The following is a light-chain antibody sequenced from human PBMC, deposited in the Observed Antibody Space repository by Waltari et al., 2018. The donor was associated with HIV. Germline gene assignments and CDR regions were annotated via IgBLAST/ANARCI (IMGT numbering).Light chain of an antibody. CDR2: DVT. Sequence: QSALTQPPSASGSPGQSVTIPCTGTRSDVGGYNYVSWYQQHPGKAPKLLMYDVTKRPSGVPDRFSGSKSGNTASLTVSGLQAEDEADYYCNSYEGNNKGVFGTGTKVTVL. V-gene: IGLV2-8*01. J-gene: IGLJ1*01. CDR1: RSDVGGYNY. CDR3: NSYEGNNKGV.